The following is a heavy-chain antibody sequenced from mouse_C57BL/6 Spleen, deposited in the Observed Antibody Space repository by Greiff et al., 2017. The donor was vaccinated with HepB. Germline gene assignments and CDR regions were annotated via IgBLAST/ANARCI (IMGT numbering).Heavy chain of an antibody. D-gene: IGHD2-4*01. CDR2: IDPETGGT. Sequence: QVQLQQSGAELVRPGASVTLSCKASGYTFTDYEMHWVKQTPVHGLEWIGAIDPETGGTAYNQKFKGKAILTADKSSSTAYMELRSLTSEDSAVYYCTRSDYDGDGYAMDYWGQGTSVTVSS. V-gene: IGHV1-15*01. J-gene: IGHJ4*01. CDR3: TRSDYDGDGYAMDY. CDR1: GYTFTDYE.